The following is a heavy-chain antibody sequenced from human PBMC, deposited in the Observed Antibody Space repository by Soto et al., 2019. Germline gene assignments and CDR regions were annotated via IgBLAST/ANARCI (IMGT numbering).Heavy chain of an antibody. D-gene: IGHD1-1*01. Sequence: QVRLQEWGPGLVKPSQTLSLKCSVSGGSITTGGRYWSWIRQLPGKGLEWIGDIYYSGNTYYNASLKSQVSISVEAAKNQFSLKLSSVTAADTAVYYWAQALVFTGGDGFDIWGQGRLVTVSS. CDR2: IYYSGNT. CDR3: AQALVFTGGDGFDI. J-gene: IGHJ3*02. CDR1: GGSITTGGRY. V-gene: IGHV4-31*02.